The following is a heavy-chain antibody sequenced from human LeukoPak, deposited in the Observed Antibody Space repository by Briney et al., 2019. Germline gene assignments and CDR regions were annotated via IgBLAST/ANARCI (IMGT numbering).Heavy chain of an antibody. J-gene: IGHJ5*02. CDR1: GYTFTCYF. D-gene: IGHD1-26*01. Sequence: ASVKVSCKASGYTFTCYFMHWVRQAPGQGLEWMGWINPNSGGTNYAQKFQGRVTMTRDTSISTAYMELSRLRSDDTAVYYCARPLGGELPAEVWFDPWGQGTLVTVSS. CDR2: INPNSGGT. V-gene: IGHV1-2*02. CDR3: ARPLGGELPAEVWFDP.